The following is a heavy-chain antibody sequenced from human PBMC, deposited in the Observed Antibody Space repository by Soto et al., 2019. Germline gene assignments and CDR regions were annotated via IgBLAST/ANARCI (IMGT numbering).Heavy chain of an antibody. CDR2: INHSGST. J-gene: IGHJ4*02. D-gene: IGHD2-2*02. V-gene: IGHV4-34*01. Sequence: SETLSLTCAVYGGSFSGYYWSWIRQPPGKGLEWIGEINHSGSTNYNPSLKSRVTISVDTSKNQFSLKLSSVTAADTTVYYCARGPYQLLYRRRYLDYWGQGTLVTVSS. CDR3: ARGPYQLLYRRRYLDY. CDR1: GGSFSGYY.